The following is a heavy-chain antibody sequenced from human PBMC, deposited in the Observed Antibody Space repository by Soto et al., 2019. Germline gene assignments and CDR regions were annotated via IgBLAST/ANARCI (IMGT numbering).Heavy chain of an antibody. CDR1: DGSFSNSY. V-gene: IGHV4-59*01. D-gene: IGHD3-10*01. J-gene: IGHJ4*02. CDR2: IHYSGSS. Sequence: SETLSLTCTVSDGSFSNSYWSWIRQPPGKGLEWIGYIHYSGSSNYNPSLRSRVTISVDTSKNQFSLKLTSVTAADTAVYYCAKCRGFGSGSYLDYWGKGTLVTVS. CDR3: AKCRGFGSGSYLDY.